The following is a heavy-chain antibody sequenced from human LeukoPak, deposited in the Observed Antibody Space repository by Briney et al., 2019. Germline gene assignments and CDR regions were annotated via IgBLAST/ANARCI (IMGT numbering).Heavy chain of an antibody. V-gene: IGHV3-30*18. CDR3: AKAHSSIAARLYYYYYMDV. Sequence: PGGSLRLSCAAPGFTFSSYGMHWVRQAPGKGLEWVAVISYDGSNKYYADSVKGRFTISRDNSKNTLYLQMNSLRAEDTAVYYCAKAHSSIAARLYYYYYMDVWGKGTTVTVSS. D-gene: IGHD6-6*01. CDR1: GFTFSSYG. CDR2: ISYDGSNK. J-gene: IGHJ6*03.